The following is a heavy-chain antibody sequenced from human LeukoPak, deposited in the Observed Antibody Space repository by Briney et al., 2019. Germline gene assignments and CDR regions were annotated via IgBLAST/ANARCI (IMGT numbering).Heavy chain of an antibody. CDR1: GFTVSSNY. CDR2: IYSGGST. V-gene: IGHV3-53*01. D-gene: IGHD3-10*02. Sequence: GGSLRLPCAASGFTVSSNYMSWVRQAPGKGLEWVSVIYSGGSTYYADSVKGRFTISRDNAKNSLYLQMNSLRAEDTAVYYCTELGITMIGGVWGKGTTVTISS. CDR3: TELGITMIGGV. J-gene: IGHJ6*04.